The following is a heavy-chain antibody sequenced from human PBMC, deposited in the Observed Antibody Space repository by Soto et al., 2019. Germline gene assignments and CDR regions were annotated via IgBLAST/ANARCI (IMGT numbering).Heavy chain of an antibody. CDR2: IYYSGST. Sequence: SETLSLTCSVSGASISAYYWSWIRQPPGKGLEWIAYIYYSGSTSYNPSLKSRVSISLDTSKNQFSLKLSSVTAADTAVYYCARTYVGRGPNSGVYGFDIWGPGTMVTVSS. J-gene: IGHJ3*02. D-gene: IGHD7-27*01. CDR1: GASISAYY. V-gene: IGHV4-59*01. CDR3: ARTYVGRGPNSGVYGFDI.